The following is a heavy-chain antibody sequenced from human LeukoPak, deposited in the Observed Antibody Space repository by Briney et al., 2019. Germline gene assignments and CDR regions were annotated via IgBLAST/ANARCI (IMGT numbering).Heavy chain of an antibody. D-gene: IGHD2-15*01. V-gene: IGHV3-30*18. CDR3: AKIESRYCRGASCYWEGSYYYYGIDV. Sequence: HPGGSLRLSCTASGFTFRNFGMHWARQAPGKGLEWVALISYDGTNKYYADSVKGRFTISRDNSKNTLYLQMNSLRAEDAAVYYCAKIESRYCRGASCYWEGSYYYYGIDVWGKGTAVTVSS. CDR1: GFTFRNFG. CDR2: ISYDGTNK. J-gene: IGHJ6*04.